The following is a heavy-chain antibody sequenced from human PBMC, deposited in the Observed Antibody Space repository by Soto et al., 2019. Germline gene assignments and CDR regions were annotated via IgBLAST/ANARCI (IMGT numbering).Heavy chain of an antibody. CDR1: GFTFSNAW. CDR2: IKSKTDGGTT. D-gene: IGHD3-10*01. Sequence: NPGGSLRLSCAASGFTFSNAWMSWVRQAPGKGLEWVGRIKSKTDGGTTDYAAPVKGRFTISRDDSKNTLYLQMNSLKTEDTAVYYCTTDRFARLWFGDGMDFDYWGQGTLVTVSS. J-gene: IGHJ4*02. CDR3: TTDRFARLWFGDGMDFDY. V-gene: IGHV3-15*01.